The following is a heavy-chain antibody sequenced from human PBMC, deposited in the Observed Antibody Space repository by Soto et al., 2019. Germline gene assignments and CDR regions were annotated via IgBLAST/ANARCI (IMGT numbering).Heavy chain of an antibody. D-gene: IGHD1-26*01. CDR2: ISYDGSNK. V-gene: IGHV3-30*18. CDR1: GFTFRSYD. Sequence: VGSLRLSCAASGFTFRSYDMYWVRQAPGKGLEWVAVISYDGSNKYYADSVKGRFTLSRDNSKNTLYLQMNSLRAGDTAVYYCAKGSYSGVYSDFDYWGQGTLVTVSS. CDR3: AKGSYSGVYSDFDY. J-gene: IGHJ4*02.